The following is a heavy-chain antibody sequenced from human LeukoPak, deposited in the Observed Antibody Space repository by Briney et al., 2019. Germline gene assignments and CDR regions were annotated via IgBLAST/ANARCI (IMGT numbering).Heavy chain of an antibody. D-gene: IGHD1-1*01. Sequence: SETQSPIYAVSGVSVDDYCWAWVRQTPGKGLEWIGEINHSGYTNDSPSLKSRATLSVDTSRKQFSLNLRSVTVADAGIYYCTRIRTGHENGGQG. CDR3: TRIRTGHEN. CDR1: GVSVDDYC. V-gene: IGHV4-34*04. J-gene: IGHJ4*02. CDR2: INHSGYT.